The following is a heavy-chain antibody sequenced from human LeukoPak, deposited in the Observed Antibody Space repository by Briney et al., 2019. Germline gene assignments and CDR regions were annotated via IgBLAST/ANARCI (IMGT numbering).Heavy chain of an antibody. Sequence: GGSLRLSCAASGFTFSNAWMSWVRQAPGKGLEWVSSISTSSSYIYYADSVKGRFTISRDNAKNSLYLQMDSLRAEDTAVYYCARDRWLQSQRYFDYWGQGILVTVSS. CDR2: ISTSSSYI. V-gene: IGHV3-21*01. CDR1: GFTFSNAW. CDR3: ARDRWLQSQRYFDY. D-gene: IGHD5-24*01. J-gene: IGHJ4*02.